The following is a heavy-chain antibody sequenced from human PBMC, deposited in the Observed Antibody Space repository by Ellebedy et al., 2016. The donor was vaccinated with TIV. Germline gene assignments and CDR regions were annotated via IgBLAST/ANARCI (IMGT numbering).Heavy chain of an antibody. J-gene: IGHJ4*02. V-gene: IGHV1-2*02. CDR2: INPKSGGT. D-gene: IGHD1-26*01. CDR3: AREVEWELLGYFDD. Sequence: AASVKVSCKASGYTFTVYYMHWVRQAPGQGLQWMGWINPKSGGTNYAQKFQGRVTMTRDTSISTAYMELSRLRSDDTAVYYCAREVEWELLGYFDDWGQGTLVTVSS. CDR1: GYTFTVYY.